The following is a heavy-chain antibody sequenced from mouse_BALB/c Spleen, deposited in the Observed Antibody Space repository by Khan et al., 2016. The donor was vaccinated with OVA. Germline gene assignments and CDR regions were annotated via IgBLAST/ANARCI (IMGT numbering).Heavy chain of an antibody. V-gene: IGHV3-2*02. D-gene: IGHD2-3*01. CDR1: GYSITSDYA. J-gene: IGHJ4*01. CDR3: ASDGSRYNYAMDY. Sequence: VQLKESGPGLVKPSQSLSLTCTVTGYSITSDYAWNWIRQFPGNKLEWMGYISYSGSTNYNPALKSRISITRDTSKNQFFLQLNSVTTEDTASYDCASDGSRYNYAMDYWGQGTSVTVSS. CDR2: ISYSGST.